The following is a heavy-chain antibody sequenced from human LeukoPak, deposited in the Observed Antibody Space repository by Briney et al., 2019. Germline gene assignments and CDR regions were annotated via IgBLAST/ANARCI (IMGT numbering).Heavy chain of an antibody. Sequence: PSETLSLTCTVSGGSINSGSYYWSWIRQPAGKGLEWVGRIYASGSTSYNPSLKSRVTISVDTSKNQFSLRLSSVTAADTAVYYCASRTVVGATWRGRTFYAFDIWGQGTMVTVSS. CDR2: IYASGST. CDR3: ASRTVVGATWRGRTFYAFDI. J-gene: IGHJ3*02. CDR1: GGSINSGSYY. D-gene: IGHD1-26*01. V-gene: IGHV4-61*02.